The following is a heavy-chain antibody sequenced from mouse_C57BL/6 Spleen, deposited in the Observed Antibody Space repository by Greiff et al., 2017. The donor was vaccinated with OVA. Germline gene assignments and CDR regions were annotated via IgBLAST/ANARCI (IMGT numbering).Heavy chain of an antibody. D-gene: IGHD1-1*01. CDR1: GYAFSSYW. CDR3: ARWTFGTTGDY. CDR2: IYPGDGDT. Sequence: VKLQQSGAELVKPGASVKISCKASGYAFSSYWMNWVKQRPGKGLEWIGQIYPGDGDTNYNGKFKGKATLTADKSSSTAYMQLSSLTSEDSAVYFCARWTFGTTGDYWGQGTTLTVSS. V-gene: IGHV1-80*01. J-gene: IGHJ2*01.